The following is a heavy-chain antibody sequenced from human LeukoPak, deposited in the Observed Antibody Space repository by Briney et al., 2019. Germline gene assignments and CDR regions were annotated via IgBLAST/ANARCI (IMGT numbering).Heavy chain of an antibody. Sequence: PSETLSLTCAVYGGSLSGYYWTWIRQSPGKGLEWIGKINYSGNTNYNRSLKSRVTISADTSKNQFSLSLTSVTAADTAVYYCARRGTAYCRGGNCYSDKYFDYWGQGTQVTVSS. J-gene: IGHJ4*02. CDR3: ARRGTAYCRGGNCYSDKYFDY. D-gene: IGHD2-15*01. CDR1: GGSLSGYY. V-gene: IGHV4-34*01. CDR2: INYSGNT.